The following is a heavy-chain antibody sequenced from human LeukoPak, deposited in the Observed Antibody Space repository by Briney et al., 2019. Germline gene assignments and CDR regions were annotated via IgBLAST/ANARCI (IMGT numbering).Heavy chain of an antibody. J-gene: IGHJ5*02. CDR3: AHWKYYYDSSGHNWFDP. D-gene: IGHD3-22*01. CDR2: IMHTGST. CDR1: GYSISNGYY. Sequence: SETLSLTCAVSGYSISNGYYWGWIRQSPGQGLEWIGSIMHTGSTYYNPSLKSRVTISVDTSKNQFSLKLSSVTAADTAVYYCAHWKYYYDSSGHNWFDPWGQGTLVTVSS. V-gene: IGHV4-38-2*01.